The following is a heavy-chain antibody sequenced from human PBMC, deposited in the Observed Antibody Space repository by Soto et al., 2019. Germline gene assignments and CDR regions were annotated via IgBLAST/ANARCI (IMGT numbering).Heavy chain of an antibody. CDR1: GGTLSNYA. J-gene: IGHJ4*02. CDR3: ASQGTPYYYDSSGYRYFDY. CDR2: TIPIFGTA. Sequence: QVQLVQSGAEVKKPGSSVKVSCKASGGTLSNYAIRWVRQAPGQGLEWMGGTIPIFGTANYAQKFQGRVTITADESTSTAYMELSSLRSEDTAVYYCASQGTPYYYDSSGYRYFDYWGQGTLVTVSS. D-gene: IGHD3-22*01. V-gene: IGHV1-69*01.